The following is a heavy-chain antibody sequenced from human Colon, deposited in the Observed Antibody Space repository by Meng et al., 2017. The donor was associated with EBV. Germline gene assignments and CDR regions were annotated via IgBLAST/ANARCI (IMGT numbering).Heavy chain of an antibody. CDR2: IHSSGST. CDR1: GGSISSGGYY. Sequence: VELKVSGPGLVKPSQTLSLTGTVSGGSISSGGYYWGWSRQHPGKGLEWIGYIHSSGSTYYNPSLRSRLTISVDTSKNQFSLKLSSVTAADTAVYYCARASYGSGSPLGESWFDPWGQGTLVTVSS. D-gene: IGHD3-10*01. CDR3: ARASYGSGSPLGESWFDP. J-gene: IGHJ5*02. V-gene: IGHV4-31*03.